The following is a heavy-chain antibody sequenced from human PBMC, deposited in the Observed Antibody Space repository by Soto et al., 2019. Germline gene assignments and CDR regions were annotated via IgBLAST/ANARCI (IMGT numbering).Heavy chain of an antibody. CDR1: GFTVSSNY. D-gene: IGHD3-22*01. CDR3: ARLYDSSGYALDY. CDR2: IYSGGST. J-gene: IGHJ4*02. V-gene: IGHV3-53*01. Sequence: GGSLRLSCAASGFTVSSNYMSWVRQAPGKGLEWVSVIYSGGSTYYADSVKGRFTISRDNSKNTLYLQMNSLRAEDTAVYYCARLYDSSGYALDYWGQGTLVTVSS.